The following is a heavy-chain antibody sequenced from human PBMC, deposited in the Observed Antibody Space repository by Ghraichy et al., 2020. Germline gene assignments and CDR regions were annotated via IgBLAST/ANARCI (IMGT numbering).Heavy chain of an antibody. J-gene: IGHJ4*02. Sequence: SETLSLTCAVYGGSFSGYYWSWIRQPPGKGLEWIGEINHSGSTNYNPSLKSRVTISVDTSKNQFSLKLSSVTAADTAVYYCARGGIVTMVRGVIMVWGQGTLVTVSS. V-gene: IGHV4-34*01. CDR1: GGSFSGYY. CDR3: ARGGIVTMVRGVIMV. D-gene: IGHD3-10*01. CDR2: INHSGST.